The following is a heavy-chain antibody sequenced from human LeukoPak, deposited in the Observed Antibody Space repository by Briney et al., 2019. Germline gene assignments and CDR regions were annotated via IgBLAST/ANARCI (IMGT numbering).Heavy chain of an antibody. CDR2: IKQDESEK. CDR3: ARDRGYYGSGRNGAFDI. J-gene: IGHJ3*02. D-gene: IGHD3-10*01. Sequence: GGSLRLSCAASGFTFSSYAMSWVRQAPGKGLEWVANIKQDESEKYYVDSVKGRFTISRDNAKSSLYLQMNSLRAEDTAVYYCARDRGYYGSGRNGAFDIWGQGTMVTVSS. V-gene: IGHV3-7*01. CDR1: GFTFSSYA.